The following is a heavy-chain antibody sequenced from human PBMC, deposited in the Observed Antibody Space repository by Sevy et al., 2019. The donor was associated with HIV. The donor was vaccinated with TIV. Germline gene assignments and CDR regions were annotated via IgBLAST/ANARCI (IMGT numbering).Heavy chain of an antibody. D-gene: IGHD3-9*01. J-gene: IGHJ3*02. CDR1: GFTFSSYA. CDR2: ISYDGSNK. CDR3: ARTHGYYKPCDAFDI. Sequence: GGSLRLSCAASGFTFSSYAMHWVRQAPGKGLEWVAVISYDGSNKYYADSVKGRFTISRDNSKNTLYLQMNSLRAEDTAVYYCARTHGYYKPCDAFDIWGQGTMVTVS. V-gene: IGHV3-30-3*01.